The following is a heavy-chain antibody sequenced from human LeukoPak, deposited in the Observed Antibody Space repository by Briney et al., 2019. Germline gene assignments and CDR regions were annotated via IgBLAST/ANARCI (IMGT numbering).Heavy chain of an antibody. V-gene: IGHV3-9*03. CDR2: ISWNSGSI. CDR1: GFTFDDYA. J-gene: IGHJ4*02. D-gene: IGHD3-3*01. Sequence: PGRSLRLSCAASGFTFDDYAMHWVRQAPGKGLEWVSGISWNSGSIGYADSVKGRFTISRGNAKNSLYLQINSLRAEDMALYYCAKDLHYDFWSGFDYWGQGTLVTVSS. CDR3: AKDLHYDFWSGFDY.